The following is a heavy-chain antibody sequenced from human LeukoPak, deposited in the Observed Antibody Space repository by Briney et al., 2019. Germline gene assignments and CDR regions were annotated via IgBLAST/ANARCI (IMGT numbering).Heavy chain of an antibody. D-gene: IGHD3-10*01. J-gene: IGHJ4*02. Sequence: ASVKVSCKASGYTFIIYAMHWVRQAPGQRPEWMGWINAGSGNTKYSQNFQGRVTITSDTSASTAYMELSSLRSEDTAMYYCARDSYGSGIYYSYFDYWGQGTLVTVSS. CDR1: GYTFIIYA. CDR2: INAGSGNT. CDR3: ARDSYGSGIYYSYFDY. V-gene: IGHV1-3*01.